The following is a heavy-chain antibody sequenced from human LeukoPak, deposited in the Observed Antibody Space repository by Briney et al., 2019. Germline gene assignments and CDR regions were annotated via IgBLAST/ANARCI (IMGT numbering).Heavy chain of an antibody. D-gene: IGHD1-26*01. V-gene: IGHV1-69*13. CDR2: IIPIFGTA. J-gene: IGHJ4*02. Sequence: ASVNVSCKASGGTFSSYAFSWVRQAPGQGLEWMGGIIPIFGTANYAQKFQGRVTITADESTSTAYMELSSLRSEDTAVYYCARGPRRGATVYWGQGTLVTVSS. CDR3: ARGPRRGATVY. CDR1: GGTFSSYA.